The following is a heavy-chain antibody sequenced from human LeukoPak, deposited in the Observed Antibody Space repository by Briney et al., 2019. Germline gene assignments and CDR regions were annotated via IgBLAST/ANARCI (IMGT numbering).Heavy chain of an antibody. V-gene: IGHV3-30-3*02. CDR1: GFTFSSYA. CDR3: AKIPRYSSGWQYFQH. D-gene: IGHD6-19*01. Sequence: GGSLRLSCAASGFTFSSYAMHWVRQAPGKGLEWVAVISYDGSNKYYADSVKGRFTISRDNSKNTLYLQMNSLRAEDTAVYYCAKIPRYSSGWQYFQHWGQGTLVTVSS. CDR2: ISYDGSNK. J-gene: IGHJ1*01.